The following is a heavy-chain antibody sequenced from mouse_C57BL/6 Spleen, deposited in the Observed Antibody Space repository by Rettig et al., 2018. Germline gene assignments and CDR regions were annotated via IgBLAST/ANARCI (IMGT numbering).Heavy chain of an antibody. Sequence: QVQLQQPGAELVKPGASVKLSCKASGYTFTSYWMQWVKQRPGQGLEWIGEIDPSDSYTNYNQKFKGKATLTVDTSSSTAYMQLSSLTSEDSAVYYCARGDYSNYVVFDYWGQGTTLTVSS. J-gene: IGHJ2*01. CDR3: ARGDYSNYVVFDY. V-gene: IGHV1-50*01. D-gene: IGHD2-5*01. CDR1: GYTFTSYW. CDR2: IDPSDSYT.